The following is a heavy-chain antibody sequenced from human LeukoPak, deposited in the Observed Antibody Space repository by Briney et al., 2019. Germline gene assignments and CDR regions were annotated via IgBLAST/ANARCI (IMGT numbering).Heavy chain of an antibody. D-gene: IGHD4-17*01. CDR3: AAKVTTRWYFDL. CDR1: GDSISSHY. Sequence: SETLSLTCNVSGDSISSHYWSWIRQPPGKGLEWIGFVYHTGSTNYNPSLKSRVTISVDTSKNQSSLKMRSVTAADTAVYYCAAKVTTRWYFDLWGRATLVTVSS. V-gene: IGHV4-59*11. CDR2: VYHTGST. J-gene: IGHJ2*01.